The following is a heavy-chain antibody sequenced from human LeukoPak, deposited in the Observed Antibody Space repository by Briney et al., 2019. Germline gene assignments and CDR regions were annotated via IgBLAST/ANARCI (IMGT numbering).Heavy chain of an antibody. V-gene: IGHV3-30*04. Sequence: GGSLRLSCAASGITFSRYPMHWVRQAPGKGLEWVAVMSYDGTYEYYAESVKGRFTISRDNSKNTLYLQMNGLRADDTAVYYCGRSAENGYFGMDIWGQGTTVTVSS. D-gene: IGHD2/OR15-2a*01. J-gene: IGHJ6*02. CDR3: GRSAENGYFGMDI. CDR2: MSYDGTYE. CDR1: GITFSRYP.